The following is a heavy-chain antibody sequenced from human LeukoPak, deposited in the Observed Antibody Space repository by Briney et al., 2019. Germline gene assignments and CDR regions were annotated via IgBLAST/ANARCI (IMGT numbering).Heavy chain of an antibody. CDR3: ARSVYDSGGYYRVLDY. Sequence: PGGSLRLSCAASGFTFSSYWMHWVRQAPGKGLVWVSCIDSDGSTTSYADSVKGRFTISRDNAKNTLYLQMNSLRAEDTAVYYCARSVYDSGGYYRVLDYWGQGTLVTVSS. V-gene: IGHV3-74*01. CDR1: GFTFSSYW. CDR2: IDSDGSTT. D-gene: IGHD3-22*01. J-gene: IGHJ4*02.